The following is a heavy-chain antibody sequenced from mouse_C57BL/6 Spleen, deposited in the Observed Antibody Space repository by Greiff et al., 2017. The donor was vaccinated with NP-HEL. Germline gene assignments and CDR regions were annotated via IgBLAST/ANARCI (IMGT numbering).Heavy chain of an antibody. CDR3: ARGGYDYDERDYYAMDY. J-gene: IGHJ4*01. D-gene: IGHD2-4*01. CDR1: GYTFTDYY. V-gene: IGHV1-76*01. Sequence: QVQLQQSGAELVRPGASVKLSCKASGYTFTDYYINWVKQRPGQGLEWIARIYPGSGNTYYNEKFKGKATLTAEKSSSTAYMQLSSLTSEDSAVYFCARGGYDYDERDYYAMDYWGQGTSVTVSS. CDR2: IYPGSGNT.